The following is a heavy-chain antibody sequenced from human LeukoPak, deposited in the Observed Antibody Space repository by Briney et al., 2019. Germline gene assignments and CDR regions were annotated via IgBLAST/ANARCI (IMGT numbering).Heavy chain of an antibody. J-gene: IGHJ4*02. CDR2: ISAYNGNT. V-gene: IGHV1-18*01. CDR1: GYTFTSYD. D-gene: IGHD5-18*01. CDR3: ARVKGTWIPNDY. Sequence: AASVKVSCKASGYTFTSYDINWVRQAPGQGLEWMGWISAYNGNTNYAQKLQGRVTMTTDTSTSTAYMELRSLRSDDTAVYYCARVKGTWIPNDYWGQGTLVTVSS.